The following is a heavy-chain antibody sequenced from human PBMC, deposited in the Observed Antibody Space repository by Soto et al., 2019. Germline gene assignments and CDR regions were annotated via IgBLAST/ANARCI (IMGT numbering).Heavy chain of an antibody. V-gene: IGHV1-18*01. CDR3: TPDFAAASPFDY. CDR1: GYTFTSYG. CDR2: ISAYNGNT. J-gene: IGHJ4*02. Sequence: QVQLVQSGAEVKKPGASVKVSCKASGYTFTSYGISWVRQAPGQGLEWMGWISAYNGNTKYAQKLQGRVTMTTDTSPSTANREPRSLRWDETAVNYCTPDFAAASPFDYWGKGPLVTVSS. D-gene: IGHD6-13*01.